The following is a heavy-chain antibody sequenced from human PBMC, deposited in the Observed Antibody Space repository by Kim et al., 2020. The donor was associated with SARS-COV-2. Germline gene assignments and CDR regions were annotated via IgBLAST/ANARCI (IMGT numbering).Heavy chain of an antibody. D-gene: IGHD3-10*01. J-gene: IGHJ4*02. CDR1: GGSISSGDYY. Sequence: SETLSLTCTVSGGSISSGDYYWSWIRQPPGKGLEWIGYIYYSGSTYYNPSLKSRVTISVDTSKNQFSLKLSSVTAADTAVYYCARDHRVGITMVRGVIGYFDYWGQGTLVTVSS. CDR3: ARDHRVGITMVRGVIGYFDY. V-gene: IGHV4-30-4*01. CDR2: IYYSGST.